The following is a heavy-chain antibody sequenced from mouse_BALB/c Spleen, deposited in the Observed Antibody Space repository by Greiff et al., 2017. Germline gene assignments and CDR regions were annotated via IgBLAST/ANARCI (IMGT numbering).Heavy chain of an antibody. D-gene: IGHD2-4*01. Sequence: EVQLQESGGGLVQPGGSMKLSCVASGFTFSNYWMNWVRQSPEKGLEWVAEIRLKSNNYATHYAESVKGRFTISRDDSKSSVYLQMNNLRAEDTGIYYCTSYYDYDRFAYWGQGTLVTVSA. V-gene: IGHV6-6*02. CDR2: IRLKSNNYAT. J-gene: IGHJ3*01. CDR3: TSYYDYDRFAY. CDR1: GFTFSNYW.